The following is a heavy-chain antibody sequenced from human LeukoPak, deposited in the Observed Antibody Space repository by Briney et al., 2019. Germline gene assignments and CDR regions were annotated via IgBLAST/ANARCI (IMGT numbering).Heavy chain of an antibody. CDR1: DGSISSY. D-gene: IGHD4-23*01. CDR3: ARGNYGGNLDF. J-gene: IGHJ4*02. CDR2: IYSPGDT. Sequence: SETLSLTCTVSDGSISSYWTWIRQPAGKGLEWIGRIYSPGDTAYSPSLKSRVTMPVDTSKNQFSLKLSSVTAADTAVYYCARGNYGGNLDFWGQGALVTVSS. V-gene: IGHV4-4*07.